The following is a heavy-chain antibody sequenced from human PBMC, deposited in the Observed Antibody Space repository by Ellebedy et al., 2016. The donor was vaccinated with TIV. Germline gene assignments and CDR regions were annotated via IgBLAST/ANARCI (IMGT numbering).Heavy chain of an antibody. J-gene: IGHJ4*02. Sequence: SETLSLXCAVYGGSFSGYYWSWIRQPPGKGLEWIGYIYYSGSTNYNPSLKSRVTISVDTSKNQFSLKLSSVTAADTAVYYCAREGEGHDSSGYYRYWGQGTLVTVSS. V-gene: IGHV4-59*01. CDR3: AREGEGHDSSGYYRY. D-gene: IGHD3-22*01. CDR2: IYYSGST. CDR1: GGSFSGYY.